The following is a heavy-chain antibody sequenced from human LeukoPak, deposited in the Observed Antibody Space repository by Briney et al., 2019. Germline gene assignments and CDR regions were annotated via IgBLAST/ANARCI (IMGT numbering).Heavy chain of an antibody. D-gene: IGHD1-1*01. V-gene: IGHV4-4*02. CDR1: GFTFSNYAM. Sequence: GSLRLSCAASGFTFSNYAMSWVRQPPGKGLEWIGEIYHSGSTNYNPSLKSRVTISVDKSKNQFSLKLTSVTAADTAVYYCARIGNYYFDYWGQGTLVTVSS. J-gene: IGHJ4*02. CDR3: ARIGNYYFDY. CDR2: IYHSGST.